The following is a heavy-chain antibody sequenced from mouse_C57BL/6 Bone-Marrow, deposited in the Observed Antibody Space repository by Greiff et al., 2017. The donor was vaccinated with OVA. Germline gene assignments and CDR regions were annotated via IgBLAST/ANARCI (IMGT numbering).Heavy chain of an antibody. Sequence: QVHVKQSGAELARPGASVKLSCTASGYTFTSYGISWVKQRTGQGLEWIGEIYPRSGNTYYNEKFKGKATRTADKSSSTAYMELRSLTSEDSAVYFCARSGYYGSSYTWYFDVWGTGTTVTVSS. CDR3: ARSGYYGSSYTWYFDV. D-gene: IGHD1-1*01. V-gene: IGHV1-81*01. CDR1: GYTFTSYG. CDR2: IYPRSGNT. J-gene: IGHJ1*03.